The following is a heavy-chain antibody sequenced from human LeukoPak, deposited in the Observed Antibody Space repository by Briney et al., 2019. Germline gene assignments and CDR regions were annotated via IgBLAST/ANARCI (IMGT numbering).Heavy chain of an antibody. D-gene: IGHD6-13*01. J-gene: IGHJ5*02. V-gene: IGHV1-2*02. CDR1: GYTFTGYY. CDR2: INPNSGGT. Sequence: GASVKVSCKASGYTFTGYYMHWVRQAPGQGLEWMGWINPNSGGTNYAQKFQGRVTMTRDTSISTAYMELSRLRSDDTAVYYCARDPSSSWSVAEKGWFDPWGQGTLVTVSS. CDR3: ARDPSSSWSVAEKGWFDP.